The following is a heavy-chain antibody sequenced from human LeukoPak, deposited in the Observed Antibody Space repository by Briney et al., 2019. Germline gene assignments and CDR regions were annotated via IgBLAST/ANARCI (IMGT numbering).Heavy chain of an antibody. CDR3: ARHEDGYCSSTSCYGN. Sequence: SETLSLTGTVSGGSISSYYWSWIRQPPGKGLEWIGYIYYSGSTKYNPSLKSRVTISVDTSKNQFSLKLSSVTAADTAVYYCARHEDGYCSSTSCYGNWGQGTLVTVSS. V-gene: IGHV4-59*08. J-gene: IGHJ4*02. CDR2: IYYSGST. CDR1: GGSISSYY. D-gene: IGHD2-2*03.